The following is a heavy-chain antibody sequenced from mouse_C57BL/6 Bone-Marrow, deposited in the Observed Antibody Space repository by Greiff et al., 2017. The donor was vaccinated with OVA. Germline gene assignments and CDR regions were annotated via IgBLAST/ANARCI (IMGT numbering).Heavy chain of an antibody. J-gene: IGHJ1*03. D-gene: IGHD1-1*01. V-gene: IGHV1-55*01. CDR1: GYTFTSYW. CDR3: ARFYYGSSYGNFDV. CDR2: IYPGSGST. Sequence: QVQLQQPGAELVKPGASVKMSCKASGYTFTSYWLTWVKQRPGQGLEWIGDIYPGSGSTNYNEKFKDKATLTVDKSSSTAYMQLSSLTSEDSAVYYCARFYYGSSYGNFDVWGTGTKVTVSS.